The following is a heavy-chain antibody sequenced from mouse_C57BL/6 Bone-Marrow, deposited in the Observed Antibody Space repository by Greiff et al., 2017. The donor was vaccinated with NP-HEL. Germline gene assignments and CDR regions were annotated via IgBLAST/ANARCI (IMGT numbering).Heavy chain of an antibody. CDR3: ARYYYGSRGWYFDV. CDR2: IDPNSGGT. CDR1: GYTFTSYW. J-gene: IGHJ1*03. V-gene: IGHV1-72*01. Sequence: VQLQQSGADLVKPGASVKLSCKASGYTFTSYWMHWVKQRPGRGLEWIGRIDPNSGGTKFNEKFKTKATLTVDKPSSTAYMQLSSLTSEDSAVSYCARYYYGSRGWYFDVWGTGTTVTVSS. D-gene: IGHD1-1*01.